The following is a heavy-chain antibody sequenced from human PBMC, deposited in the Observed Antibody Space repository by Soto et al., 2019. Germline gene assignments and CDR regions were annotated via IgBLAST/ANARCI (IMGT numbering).Heavy chain of an antibody. Sequence: QVQLQESGPGLVKSSETLALTCTVSGGSVTSGFNYWTWIRQPPGKTLEWIAYIDYSGRANYNPSLRSRVTILIDPSNNQFSLKLSSGTAADTAVYYCARLVQREGGILSNYYYGVDVWGQGTTVTVSS. D-gene: IGHD2-2*01. J-gene: IGHJ6*02. CDR1: GGSVTSGFNY. CDR3: ARLVQREGGILSNYYYGVDV. V-gene: IGHV4-61*01. CDR2: IDYSGRA.